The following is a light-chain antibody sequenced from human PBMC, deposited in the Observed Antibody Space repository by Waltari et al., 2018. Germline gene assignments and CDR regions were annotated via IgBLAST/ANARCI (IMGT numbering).Light chain of an antibody. CDR3: QQSFNPPWT. CDR1: QYNGGY. V-gene: IGKV1-39*01. Sequence: DIQMTQSPSSLSASVGYTITISCRPSQYNGGYLYWYQRKARKAPTLLIAGSSRLPSGVPSRFSGSGSGTDFTLTISSLHSDDFAIYVCQQSFNPPWTFGQGTK. J-gene: IGKJ1*01. CDR2: GSS.